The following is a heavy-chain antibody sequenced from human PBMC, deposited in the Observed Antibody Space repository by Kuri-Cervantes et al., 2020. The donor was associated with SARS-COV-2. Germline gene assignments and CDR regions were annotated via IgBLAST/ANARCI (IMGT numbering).Heavy chain of an antibody. D-gene: IGHD1-1*01. V-gene: IGHV4-39*07. J-gene: IGHJ3*01. CDR3: AALLTTTNLILYGFDV. Sequence: GSLRLSCTVSGVSISSSSYFWGWVRQPPGKGLEWIGEINHSGSTNYNPSLKSRVTVSVDTSKNQFSLKLSSVTAADTAVYYCAALLTTTNLILYGFDVWGQGTTVTVSS. CDR1: GVSISSSSYF. CDR2: INHSGST.